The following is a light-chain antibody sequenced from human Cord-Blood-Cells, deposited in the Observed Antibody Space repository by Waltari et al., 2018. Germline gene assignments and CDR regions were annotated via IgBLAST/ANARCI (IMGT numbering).Light chain of an antibody. CDR2: EVS. Sequence: QSALTQPASVSGSPGQSITISCPGPSSAVGGYNYVSWYQQHPGKAPKLMIYEVSNRPSGVSNRFSGSKSGNTASLTISGLQAEDEADYYCSSYTSSSPYVFGTGTKVTVL. CDR1: SSAVGGYNY. CDR3: SSYTSSSPYV. V-gene: IGLV2-14*01. J-gene: IGLJ1*01.